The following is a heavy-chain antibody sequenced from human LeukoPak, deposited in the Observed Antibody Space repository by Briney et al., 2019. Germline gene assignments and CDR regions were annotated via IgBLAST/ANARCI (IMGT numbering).Heavy chain of an antibody. CDR3: ARDLGIVVVPANYYYYGMDV. Sequence: ASVKVSCKASGYTFTSYGISWVRQAPGQGLEWMGWISAYNGNTNYAQKLQGRVTMTTDTSTSTAYMELRSLRSDDTAVYYCARDLGIVVVPANYYYYGMDVWGQGTTVTVPS. CDR2: ISAYNGNT. CDR1: GYTFTSYG. V-gene: IGHV1-18*01. D-gene: IGHD2-2*03. J-gene: IGHJ6*02.